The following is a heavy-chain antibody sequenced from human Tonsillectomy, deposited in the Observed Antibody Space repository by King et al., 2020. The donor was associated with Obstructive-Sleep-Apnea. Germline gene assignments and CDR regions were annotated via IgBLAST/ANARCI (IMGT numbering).Heavy chain of an antibody. CDR2: INHSGST. Sequence: VQLQQWGAGLLKPSETLSLTCAVYGGSFSGYYWSWIRQPPGKGLEWIGEINHSGSTNYNPSLKSRVTISVDTSKNQFSLKLSSVTAADTAVYYCARGIPETYSSGWYSFDRWGQGTLVTVSS. J-gene: IGHJ4*02. CDR1: GGSFSGYY. D-gene: IGHD6-19*01. CDR3: ARGIPETYSSGWYSFDR. V-gene: IGHV4-34*01.